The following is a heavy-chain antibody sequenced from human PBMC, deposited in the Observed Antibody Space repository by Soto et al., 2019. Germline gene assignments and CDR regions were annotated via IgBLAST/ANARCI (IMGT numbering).Heavy chain of an antibody. Sequence: QVQLVQSGAEVKKPGSSVKVSCKASGGTFSRYTISWVRQAPGQGLEWMVRIIPILGIANYAQKFQSRVTITADKYTSTAYMELSSLRSEDTAVYYCARGIAARYFDYWGQGTLVTVSS. CDR3: ARGIAARYFDY. V-gene: IGHV1-69*02. CDR2: IIPILGIA. CDR1: GGTFSRYT. J-gene: IGHJ4*02. D-gene: IGHD6-6*01.